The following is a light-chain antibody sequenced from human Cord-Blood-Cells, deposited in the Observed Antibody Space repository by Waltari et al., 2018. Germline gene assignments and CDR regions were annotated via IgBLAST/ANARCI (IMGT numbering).Light chain of an antibody. V-gene: IGKV1-39*01. J-gene: IGKJ2*01. CDR2: AAS. CDR1: QSISSY. CDR3: QQRYSTPYT. Sequence: DIQMTQSPSSLSASVGDRVTITCRASQSISSYLNWYQQKPGKAPKLLIYAASSLQSGVPSRFSGSGSGTEFTLTIRSLQPEDFATYYCQQRYSTPYTFGQGTKLEIK.